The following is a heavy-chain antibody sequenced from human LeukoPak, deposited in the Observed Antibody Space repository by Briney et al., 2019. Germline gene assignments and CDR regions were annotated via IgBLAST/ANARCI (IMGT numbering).Heavy chain of an antibody. CDR2: IKPDGSEK. V-gene: IGHV3-7*01. CDR1: GFTFSDYW. Sequence: GGSLRLSCAASGFTFSDYWMTWVRQAPGKRLEWVANIKPDGSEKYYVDSVKGRFTISRDNAKNSLYLQMNSLRAEDTALYYCARDGGSGWYFNWGQGTLVTVSS. CDR3: ARDGGSGWYFN. J-gene: IGHJ4*02. D-gene: IGHD6-19*01.